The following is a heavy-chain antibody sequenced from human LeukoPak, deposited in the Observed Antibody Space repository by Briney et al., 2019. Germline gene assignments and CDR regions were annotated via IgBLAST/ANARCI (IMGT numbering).Heavy chain of an antibody. D-gene: IGHD1-26*01. CDR1: GYTFTGYY. V-gene: IGHV1-2*02. CDR2: INPNSGGT. CDR3: ARDGLRTSGSYHDY. Sequence: GASVKVSCEASGYTFTGYYMHWVRQAPGQGLEWMGWINPNSGGTNYAQKFQGRVTMTRDTSISTAYMELSRLRSDDTAVYYCARDGLRTSGSYHDYWGQGTLVTVSS. J-gene: IGHJ4*02.